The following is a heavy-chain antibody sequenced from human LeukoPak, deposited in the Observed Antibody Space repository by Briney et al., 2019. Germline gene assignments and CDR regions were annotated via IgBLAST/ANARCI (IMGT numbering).Heavy chain of an antibody. CDR1: GGSISSHD. CDR2: IYYSGGS. V-gene: IGHV4-59*11. D-gene: IGHD1-26*01. Sequence: SLETPSLTCIDTGGSISSHDWRGFRQPPGKGLERDGYIYYSGGSNYNPSLKSRVTISVETSKKQCSLKRSSVTAADTPVYYFGREGRGGSYFKRFEPWGQGTLVTLSS. J-gene: IGHJ5*02. CDR3: GREGRGGSYFKRFEP.